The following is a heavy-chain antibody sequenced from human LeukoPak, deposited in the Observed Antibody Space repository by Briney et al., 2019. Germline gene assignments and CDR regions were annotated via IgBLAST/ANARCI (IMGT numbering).Heavy chain of an antibody. CDR1: GFTFSSYA. D-gene: IGHD3-22*01. CDR3: AKRSGYDSRGSPFHYYDSSGPGRFDY. V-gene: IGHV3-23*01. CDR2: ISGSGGST. Sequence: GGSLRLSCAASGFTFSSYAMSWVRQAPGKGLEWVSAISGSGGSTYYADSVKGRFTISRDNSKNTLYLQMNSLRAEDTAVYYCAKRSGYDSRGSPFHYYDSSGPGRFDYWGQGTLVTVSS. J-gene: IGHJ4*02.